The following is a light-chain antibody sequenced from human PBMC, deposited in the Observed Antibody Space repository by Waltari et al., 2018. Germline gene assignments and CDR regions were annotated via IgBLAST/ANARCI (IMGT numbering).Light chain of an antibody. J-gene: IGKJ4*01. CDR1: QGISTY. Sequence: DIQLTQSPSFLSASIGDRVTITCRASQGISTYVAWYQQKPGEGPKLLIYGASTLQSGVPSRFSGNGSGTEFTLTISSLQPEDFATYYCQHLNSYPPLTFGGGTKVEIK. CDR3: QHLNSYPPLT. V-gene: IGKV1-9*01. CDR2: GAS.